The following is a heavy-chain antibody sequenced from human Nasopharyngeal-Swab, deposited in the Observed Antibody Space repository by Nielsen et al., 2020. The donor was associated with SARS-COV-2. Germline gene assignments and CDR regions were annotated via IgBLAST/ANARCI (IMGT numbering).Heavy chain of an antibody. Sequence: SVKVSCKASGGTFSNYAISWVRQAPGQGLEWMGGIIPIFGTANYAQKFQGRVTITADESTSTAYMELSSLRSEDTAVYYCASEGAPIDSYGFRDKGLLGYWGQGTLVTVSS. J-gene: IGHJ4*02. CDR3: ASEGAPIDSYGFRDKGLLGY. V-gene: IGHV1-69*13. CDR1: GGTFSNYA. CDR2: IIPIFGTA. D-gene: IGHD5-18*01.